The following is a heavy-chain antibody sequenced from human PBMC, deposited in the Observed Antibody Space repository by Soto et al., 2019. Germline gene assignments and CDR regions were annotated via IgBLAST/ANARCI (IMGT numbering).Heavy chain of an antibody. CDR2: IWYDGSNK. CDR3: ARGGEPAGLFDY. D-gene: IGHD2-2*01. Sequence: QVQLVESGGGVVQPGRSLRLSCAASGFTFSSYGMHWVRQAPGKGLEWVAVIWYDGSNKYYADSVKGRFTISRDNSKNTLYLQMNSLGAEDTAVYYCARGGEPAGLFDYWGQGTLVTVSS. J-gene: IGHJ4*02. CDR1: GFTFSSYG. V-gene: IGHV3-33*01.